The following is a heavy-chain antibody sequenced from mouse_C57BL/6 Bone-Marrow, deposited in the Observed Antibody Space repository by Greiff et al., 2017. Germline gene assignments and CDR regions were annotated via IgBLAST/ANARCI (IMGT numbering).Heavy chain of an antibody. CDR1: GYTFTSYW. D-gene: IGHD1-1*01. Sequence: VQLQQSGTVLARPGASVKMSCKTSGYTFTSYWMHWVKQRPGQGLEWIGAIYPGNSDTSYNQKFKGKAKLTAVTSASTAYMELSILTNEDSAVYYCTRCFYYYGSRGFAYWGQGTLVTVSA. V-gene: IGHV1-5*01. CDR3: TRCFYYYGSRGFAY. J-gene: IGHJ3*01. CDR2: IYPGNSDT.